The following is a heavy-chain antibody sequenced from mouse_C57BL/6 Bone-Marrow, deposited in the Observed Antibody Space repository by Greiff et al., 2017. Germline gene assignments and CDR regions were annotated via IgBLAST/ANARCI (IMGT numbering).Heavy chain of an antibody. CDR2: IRSKSNNYAT. CDR3: VRMDLWGLRGGDY. V-gene: IGHV10-1*01. Sequence: GGGLVQPKGSLKLSCAASGFSFNTYAMNWVRQAPGKGLEWVARIRSKSNNYATYYADSVKDRFTISRDDSESMLYLQMNNLKTEDTAMYYCVRMDLWGLRGGDYWGQGTSVTVSS. CDR1: GFSFNTYA. J-gene: IGHJ4*01. D-gene: IGHD2-13*01.